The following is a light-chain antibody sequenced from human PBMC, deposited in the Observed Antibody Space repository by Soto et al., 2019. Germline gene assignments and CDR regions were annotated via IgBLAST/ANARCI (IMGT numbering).Light chain of an antibody. CDR3: QQRVNWPPT. CDR2: DAS. Sequence: EIVLAQSPASLSLYPGDRATLSCRADQSVSDYLAWYQQKPGQPPRLLFFDASNRASGVPRRFSAGGSGTDFTLIISGLQPEDFAIYYCQQRVNWPPTFGGGTNVDVK. V-gene: IGKV3-11*01. J-gene: IGKJ4*01. CDR1: QSVSDY.